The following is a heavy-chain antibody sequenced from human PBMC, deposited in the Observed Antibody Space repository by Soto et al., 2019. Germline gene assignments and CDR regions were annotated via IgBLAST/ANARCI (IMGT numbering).Heavy chain of an antibody. V-gene: IGHV3-49*03. CDR1: GFTFGDYA. Sequence: PGGSLRLSCTASGFTFGDYAMSWFRQAPGKGLEWVGFISSKAYGGTTEYAASVKGRFTISRDDSESIAYLQMNSLKTEDTAVYYCTRAYYYDSSGYYRCWGQGTLVTVSS. CDR3: TRAYYYDSSGYYRC. D-gene: IGHD3-22*01. J-gene: IGHJ4*02. CDR2: ISSKAYGGTT.